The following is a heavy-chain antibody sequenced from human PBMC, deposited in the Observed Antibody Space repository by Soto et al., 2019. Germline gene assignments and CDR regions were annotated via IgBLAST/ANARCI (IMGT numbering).Heavy chain of an antibody. CDR3: ARGGPRQLVIYGMDV. CDR2: INPSGGIT. CDR1: GYTFTSYY. J-gene: IGHJ6*02. V-gene: IGHV1-46*01. Sequence: QVQLVQSGAEVKKPGASVKVSCKAAGYTFTSYYMHWVRQAPGQGLEWMGIINPSGGITSYAQKFQGRVTMTRDTSTSTVYMEVRRLRSEDTAVYYCARGGPRQLVIYGMDVWGQGTTVTVSS. D-gene: IGHD6-6*01.